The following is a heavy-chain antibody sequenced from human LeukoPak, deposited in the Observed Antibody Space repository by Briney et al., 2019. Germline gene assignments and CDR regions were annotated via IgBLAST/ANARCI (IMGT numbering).Heavy chain of an antibody. CDR2: MNTNSGNS. V-gene: IGHV1-8*01. CDR3: AREGLDY. J-gene: IGHJ4*02. Sequence: ASVKVSCKASGYTFTNYYINWVRQATGQGLEWMGYMNTNSGNSAYAQKFQGRVTITTDASISTAYMELSGLRSEDTALYCCAREGLDYWGQGTLVTVSS. CDR1: GYTFTNYY.